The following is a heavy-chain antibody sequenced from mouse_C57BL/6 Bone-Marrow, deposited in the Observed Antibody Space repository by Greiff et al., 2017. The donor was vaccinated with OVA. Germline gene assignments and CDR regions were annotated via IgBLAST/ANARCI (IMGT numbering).Heavy chain of an antibody. V-gene: IGHV5-17*01. CDR2: ISSGSSTI. Sequence: DVKLVESGGGLVKPGGSLKLSCAASGFTFSDYGMHWVRQAPEKGLEWVAYISSGSSTIYYADTVKGRFTISRDNAKNTLFLQMTSLRSEDTAMYYCARKLRRAWFAYWGQGTLVTVSA. D-gene: IGHD3-2*02. CDR3: ARKLRRAWFAY. CDR1: GFTFSDYG. J-gene: IGHJ3*01.